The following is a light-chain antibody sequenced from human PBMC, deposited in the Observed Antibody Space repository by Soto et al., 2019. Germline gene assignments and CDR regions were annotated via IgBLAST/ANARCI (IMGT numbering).Light chain of an antibody. CDR3: SSYSTSSPYV. CDR1: NRDVGYYNH. V-gene: IGLV2-14*01. Sequence: QSALTQPASVSGPPGQSITISCTGTNRDVGYYNHVSWYQQHPGKAPKLMIFDVTNRPSGVSNRFSGSKSVNTASLTISGLQAEDEADYYCSSYSTSSPYVFGSGTKLTVL. CDR2: DVT. J-gene: IGLJ1*01.